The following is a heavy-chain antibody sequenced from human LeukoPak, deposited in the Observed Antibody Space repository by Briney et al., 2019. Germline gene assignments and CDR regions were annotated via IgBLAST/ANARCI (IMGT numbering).Heavy chain of an antibody. CDR1: GFTFSSYA. D-gene: IGHD1-1*01. CDR2: ISGSGGST. V-gene: IGHV3-23*01. Sequence: GGSLRLSCAASGFTFSSYAMSWVRQAPGKGLEWVSAISGSGGSTYYADSVKGRFTISRDNSKNTLYPQMNSLRAEDTAVYYCAKVSTTGTRSRGFDPWGQGTLVTVSS. CDR3: AKVSTTGTRSRGFDP. J-gene: IGHJ5*02.